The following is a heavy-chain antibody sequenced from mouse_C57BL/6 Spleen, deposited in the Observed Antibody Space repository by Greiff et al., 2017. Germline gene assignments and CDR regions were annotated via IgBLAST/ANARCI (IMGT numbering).Heavy chain of an antibody. CDR2: INPNNGGS. V-gene: IGHV1-18*01. D-gene: IGHD1-1*01. CDR1: GFTFTDYN. CDR3: ARSGYYGSSPFAY. J-gene: IGHJ3*01. Sequence: VQLQQSGPELVKPGASVKIPCTASGFTFTDYNMDWVKQSHGKSLEWIGDINPNNGGSIYNQKFKGKATLTVDKSSSTAYMELRSLTSEDTAVYYYARSGYYGSSPFAYWGQGTLVTVSA.